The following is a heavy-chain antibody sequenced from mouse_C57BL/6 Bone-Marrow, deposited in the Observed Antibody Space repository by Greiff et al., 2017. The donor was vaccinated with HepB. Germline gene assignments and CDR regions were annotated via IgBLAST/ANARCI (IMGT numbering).Heavy chain of an antibody. J-gene: IGHJ4*01. CDR1: GFTFSSYA. Sequence: EVKLVESGGGLVKPGGSLKLSCAASGFTFSSYAMSWVRQTPEKRLEWVATISDGGSYTYYPDNVKGRFTISRDNAKNNLYLQMSHLKSEDTAMYYCAVYYDYDGSYAMDYWGQGTSVTVSS. CDR2: ISDGGSYT. CDR3: AVYYDYDGSYAMDY. V-gene: IGHV5-4*03. D-gene: IGHD2-4*01.